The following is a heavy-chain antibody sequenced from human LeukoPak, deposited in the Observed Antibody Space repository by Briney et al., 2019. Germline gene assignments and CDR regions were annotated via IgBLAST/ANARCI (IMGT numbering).Heavy chain of an antibody. CDR1: GYTFTSYG. J-gene: IGHJ3*02. Sequence: GASVTVSCKASGYTFTSYGISWVRQAPGQGLEWMGWISAYNGNTNYAQKLQGRVTMTTDTSTSTAYMELRSLRSDDTAVYYCARGGRLERRGDPDAFDIWGQGTMVTVSS. D-gene: IGHD1-1*01. V-gene: IGHV1-18*01. CDR2: ISAYNGNT. CDR3: ARGGRLERRGDPDAFDI.